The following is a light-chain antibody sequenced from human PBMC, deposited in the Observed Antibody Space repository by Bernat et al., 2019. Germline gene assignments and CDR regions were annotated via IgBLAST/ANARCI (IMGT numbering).Light chain of an antibody. J-gene: IGKJ4*01. CDR2: DAS. V-gene: IGKV3-11*01. CDR1: QSVSSY. Sequence: PGERATLSCRASQSVSSYLAWYQQKPGQAPRLLIYDASNRATGIPARFSGSGSGTDFTLTISSLEPEDFAVYYCQQRSNWPGLTFGGGTKVEIK. CDR3: QQRSNWPGLT.